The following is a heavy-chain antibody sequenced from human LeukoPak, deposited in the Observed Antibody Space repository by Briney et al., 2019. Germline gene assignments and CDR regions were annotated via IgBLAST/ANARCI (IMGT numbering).Heavy chain of an antibody. V-gene: IGHV3-30-3*01. CDR1: GFTFSSYA. Sequence: PGGSLRLSCAASGFTFSSYAMHWVRQAPGKGLEWVAVISYDGSNKYYADSVKGRFTISRDNSKNTLYLQMNSPRAEDTAVYYCARDHYGGNSGGYWGQGTLVTVSS. D-gene: IGHD4-23*01. J-gene: IGHJ4*02. CDR3: ARDHYGGNSGGY. CDR2: ISYDGSNK.